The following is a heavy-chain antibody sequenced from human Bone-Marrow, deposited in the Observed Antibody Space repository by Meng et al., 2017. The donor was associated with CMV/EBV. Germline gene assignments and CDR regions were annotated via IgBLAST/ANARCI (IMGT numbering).Heavy chain of an antibody. CDR2: ISAYNGNT. CDR1: GYTFTSYG. V-gene: IGHV1-18*04. J-gene: IGHJ4*02. Sequence: ASVKVSCKASGYTFTSYGISWVRQAPGQGLEWMGWISAYNGNTNYAQKLQGRVTMTTDTSTSTAYMELRSLRSDDTAVYYCARGLTYYDILTLAYWGQGTLVTVSS. CDR3: ARGLTYYDILTLAY. D-gene: IGHD3-9*01.